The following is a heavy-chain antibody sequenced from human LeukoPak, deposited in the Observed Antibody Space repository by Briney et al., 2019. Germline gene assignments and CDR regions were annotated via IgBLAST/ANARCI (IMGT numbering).Heavy chain of an antibody. CDR1: GGSISSYY. CDR3: VRHPWRMGSRDYNFDY. CDR2: IYYSGST. V-gene: IGHV4-59*08. D-gene: IGHD3-16*01. Sequence: SETLSLTCTVSGGSISSYYWSWIRQPPGKGLEWIGHIYYSGSTNYNPSLKSRVIISVDTSKNQFSLKMTSVTAADTAVYYCVRHPWRMGSRDYNFDYWGQGTLVTVSS. J-gene: IGHJ4*02.